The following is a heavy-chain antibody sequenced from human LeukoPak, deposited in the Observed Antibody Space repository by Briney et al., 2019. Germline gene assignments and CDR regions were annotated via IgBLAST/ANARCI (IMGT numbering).Heavy chain of an antibody. CDR3: ARGYSGYDAVGY. CDR2: IDPSDSYT. V-gene: IGHV5-10-1*01. Sequence: GEPLTISCKGSGYTFTSYWITWVRPMPGKGLEWMGRIDPSDSYTNYSPSFQGHVTISADKSISTAYLQWSSLRASDTAMYYCARGYSGYDAVGYWGQGTLVTVSS. D-gene: IGHD5-12*01. J-gene: IGHJ4*02. CDR1: GYTFTSYW.